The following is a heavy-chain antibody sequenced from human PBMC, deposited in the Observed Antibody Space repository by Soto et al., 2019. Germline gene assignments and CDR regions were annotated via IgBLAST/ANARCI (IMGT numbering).Heavy chain of an antibody. J-gene: IGHJ4*02. CDR2: VYFNGNT. CDR1: GASISSSY. CDR3: ASVTFGGVVLAH. D-gene: IGHD3-16*01. Sequence: PSETLSLTCTVSGASISSSYWTWIRQPPGKGLEWIGYVYFNGNTNYNPSLKRRVSISIDTSKNQISLTLNSVTAADTAVYYCASVTFGGVVLAHWGQGTLVTVSS. V-gene: IGHV4-59*01.